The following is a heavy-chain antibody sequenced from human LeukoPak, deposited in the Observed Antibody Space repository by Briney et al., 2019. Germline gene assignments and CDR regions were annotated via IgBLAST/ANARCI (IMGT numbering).Heavy chain of an antibody. J-gene: IGHJ4*02. Sequence: PGGSLRLSCAASGFTFSSYAMHWVRQAPGKGLEWVAVISYDGSNKYYADSVKGRFTISRDNSKNTLYLQMNSLRAEDTAVYYCARDRWELRPTLDYWGQGTLVTVSS. V-gene: IGHV3-30-3*01. CDR3: ARDRWELRPTLDY. D-gene: IGHD1-26*01. CDR1: GFTFSSYA. CDR2: ISYDGSNK.